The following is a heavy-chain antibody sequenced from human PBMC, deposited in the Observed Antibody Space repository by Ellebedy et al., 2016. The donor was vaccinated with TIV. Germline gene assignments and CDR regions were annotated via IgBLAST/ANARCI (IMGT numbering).Heavy chain of an antibody. Sequence: GESLKISCAASGFTFSRFWMAWVRQAPGKGLEWVATINQGGSETYYVDSVKGRFTISRDNSKSTLYLEMKSLRVEDTAVYYCAREQSPYYEILTGSFDYWGQGALVTVSS. CDR2: INQGGSET. CDR3: AREQSPYYEILTGSFDY. V-gene: IGHV3-7*01. CDR1: GFTFSRFW. J-gene: IGHJ4*02. D-gene: IGHD3-9*01.